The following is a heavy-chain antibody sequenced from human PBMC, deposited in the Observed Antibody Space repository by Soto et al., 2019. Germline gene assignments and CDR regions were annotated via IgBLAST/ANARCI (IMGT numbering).Heavy chain of an antibody. Sequence: SETLSLTCAVYGGSFSGYYWSWIRQPPGKGLEWIGEINHSGSTNYNPSLKSRVTISVDTSKNQFSLKLSSVTAADTAVYYCARGRKPLKSFRLGTPCYFDYWGQGTLVTVSS. D-gene: IGHD2-15*01. CDR2: INHSGST. J-gene: IGHJ4*02. CDR1: GGSFSGYY. V-gene: IGHV4-34*01. CDR3: ARGRKPLKSFRLGTPCYFDY.